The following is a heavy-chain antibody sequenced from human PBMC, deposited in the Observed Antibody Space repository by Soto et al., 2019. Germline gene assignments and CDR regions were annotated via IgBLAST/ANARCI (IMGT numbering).Heavy chain of an antibody. V-gene: IGHV1-69*06. CDR1: GGTFSSYT. J-gene: IGHJ4*02. D-gene: IGHD5-12*01. CDR2: IIPMFGTT. CDR3: ARGGDGYNQAYKYYFDY. Sequence: QVQLVQSGAEVKKPGSSVKVSCRASGGTFSSYTISWVRQAPGQGLEWMGGIIPMFGTTRYAQKFQGRVTXXXXXXXXXXXXXLSSLRSEDTAVYYCARGGDGYNQAYKYYFDYWGQGTLVTVSS.